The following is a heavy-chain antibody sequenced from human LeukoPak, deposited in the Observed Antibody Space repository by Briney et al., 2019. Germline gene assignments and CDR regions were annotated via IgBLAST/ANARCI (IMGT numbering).Heavy chain of an antibody. CDR1: GYSISSGYY. Sequence: PSETLSLTCTVSGYSISSGYYWGWICQPPGKGLEWMGSIYHSGSTYYNPSLKSRVTISVDTSKNQFSLKLSSVTAADTAVYYCARPREMYYYDSSGYYEDWGQGTLVTVSS. CDR2: IYHSGST. D-gene: IGHD3-22*01. CDR3: ARPREMYYYDSSGYYED. J-gene: IGHJ4*02. V-gene: IGHV4-38-2*02.